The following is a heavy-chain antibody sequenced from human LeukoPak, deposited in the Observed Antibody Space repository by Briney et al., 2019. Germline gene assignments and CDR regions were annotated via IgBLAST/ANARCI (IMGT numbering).Heavy chain of an antibody. J-gene: IGHJ5*02. Sequence: EASVKVSCKVSGYTLTELSMHWVRQAPGKGLEWMGGFDPEDGETIYAQKFQGRVTMTEDTSTDTAYMELSSLRSEDTAVYYCATDGGVGATNWFDPWGQGTLVTVSS. D-gene: IGHD1-26*01. V-gene: IGHV1-24*01. CDR3: ATDGGVGATNWFDP. CDR2: FDPEDGET. CDR1: GYTLTELS.